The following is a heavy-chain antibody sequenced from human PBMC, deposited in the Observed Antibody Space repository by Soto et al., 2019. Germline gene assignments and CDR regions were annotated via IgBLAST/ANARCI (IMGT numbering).Heavy chain of an antibody. D-gene: IGHD3-3*01. J-gene: IGHJ5*02. CDR2: ISAYNGNT. V-gene: IGHV1-18*01. Sequence: ASVKVSCKASGYTFTSYGISWVRQAPGQGLEWMGWISAYNGNTNYAQKLQGRVTMTTDTSTSTAYMELSSLRSEDTAVYYCARALYDFGSAPEGNWFDPWGQGTLVTVSS. CDR3: ARALYDFGSAPEGNWFDP. CDR1: GYTFTSYG.